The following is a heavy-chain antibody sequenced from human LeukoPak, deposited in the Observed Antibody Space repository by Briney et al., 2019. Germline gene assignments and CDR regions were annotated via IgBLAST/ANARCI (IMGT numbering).Heavy chain of an antibody. CDR1: GYTFTSYG. CDR3: ARESGSGSYYYYYYYGMDV. CDR2: ISAYNGNT. J-gene: IGHJ6*02. Sequence: ASVKVSCKASGYTFTSYGISWVRQAPGQGLEWMGWISAYNGNTNYAQKLQGRVTMTTDTSTSTAYMELRSLRSDDTAVYYCARESGSGSYYYYYYYGMDVWGQGTTVTASS. D-gene: IGHD3-10*01. V-gene: IGHV1-18*01.